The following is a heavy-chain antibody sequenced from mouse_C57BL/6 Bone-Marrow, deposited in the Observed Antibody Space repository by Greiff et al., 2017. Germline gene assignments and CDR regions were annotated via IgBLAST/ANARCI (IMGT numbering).Heavy chain of an antibody. J-gene: IGHJ2*01. CDR3: ARDDYDWYYFDY. D-gene: IGHD2-4*01. Sequence: VQLQQPGAELVKPGASVKLSCKASGYTFTSYWMQWVKQRPGQGLEWIGEIDPSDSYTNYNQKFKGKATLTVDTSSSTAYMQLSSLTSEDSAVYYSARDDYDWYYFDYWGQGTTLTVSS. CDR1: GYTFTSYW. CDR2: IDPSDSYT. V-gene: IGHV1-50*01.